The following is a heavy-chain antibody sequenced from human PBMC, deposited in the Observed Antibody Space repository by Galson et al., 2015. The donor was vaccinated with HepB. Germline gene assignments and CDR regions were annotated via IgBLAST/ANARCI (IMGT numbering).Heavy chain of an antibody. CDR3: ARDLSRLVHYYYGMDV. CDR1: GFTFSNDR. Sequence: SLRLSCAASGFTFSNDRMHWVRQAPGKGLEWVAVISHDGSDKYYADSVKGRFTISRDNSKNTLYVQMNSLRAEDTAVYYCARDLSRLVHYYYGMDVWGQGTTVTVSS. V-gene: IGHV3-30*04. CDR2: ISHDGSDK. D-gene: IGHD6-6*01. J-gene: IGHJ6*02.